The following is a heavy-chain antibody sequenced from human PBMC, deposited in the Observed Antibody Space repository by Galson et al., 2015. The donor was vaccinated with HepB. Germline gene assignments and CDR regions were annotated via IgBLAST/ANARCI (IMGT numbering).Heavy chain of an antibody. J-gene: IGHJ3*02. CDR2: ISGSGGDT. CDR1: GFTFSRYA. Sequence: SLRLSCAASGFTFSRYAMNWVRQAPEKGLEWVSTISGSGGDTYYGDSVKGRFTISRDNSKDTLYLQMNSLTGDDTAVYYCAKEDFEATVGDVFDIWGQGTMVTVSS. V-gene: IGHV3-23*01. CDR3: AKEDFEATVGDVFDI. D-gene: IGHD4-11*01.